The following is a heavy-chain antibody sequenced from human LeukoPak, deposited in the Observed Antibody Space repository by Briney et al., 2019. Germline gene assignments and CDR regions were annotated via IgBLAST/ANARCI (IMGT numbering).Heavy chain of an antibody. CDR3: ARGQGDYDFWSGYYSEAKNWFDP. Sequence: ASVKVSRKASGYTLSSYGISLVRQGPGQGVALVGLINPNSGGTNYAQKFQGRVTMTRDTSISTAYMELSRLRSDDTAVYYCARGQGDYDFWSGYYSEAKNWFDPWGQGTLVTVSS. D-gene: IGHD3-3*01. CDR1: GYTLSSYG. J-gene: IGHJ5*02. CDR2: INPNSGGT. V-gene: IGHV1-2*02.